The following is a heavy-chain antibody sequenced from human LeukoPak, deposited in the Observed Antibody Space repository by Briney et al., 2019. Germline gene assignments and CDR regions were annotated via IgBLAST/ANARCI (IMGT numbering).Heavy chain of an antibody. CDR1: GGSISSYY. J-gene: IGHJ4*02. V-gene: IGHV4-59*08. Sequence: SETLSLTCTVSGGSISSYYWSWIRQPPGKGLEWIGYIYYSGSTNYNPSLKSRVTISVDTSKNQFSLKLSSVTAADTAVYYCARGGALSGIDYWGQGTLVTVSS. D-gene: IGHD1-26*01. CDR3: ARGGALSGIDY. CDR2: IYYSGST.